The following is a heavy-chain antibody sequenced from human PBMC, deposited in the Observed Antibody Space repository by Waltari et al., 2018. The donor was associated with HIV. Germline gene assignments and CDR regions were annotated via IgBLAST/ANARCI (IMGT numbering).Heavy chain of an antibody. V-gene: IGHV4-34*01. CDR2: INDSGTT. Sequence: QVQLQQWGAGLLKTSETLSLTCAVSGGSFSGKFWTWISQPPGKGLEWIGEINDSGTTNYNPSLKGRGTMSVDTSKNYFSLKLRSVTAADTAVYYCAGGHSAILYGLDVWGQGTTVTASS. D-gene: IGHD3-10*01. J-gene: IGHJ6*02. CDR3: AGGHSAILYGLDV. CDR1: GGSFSGKF.